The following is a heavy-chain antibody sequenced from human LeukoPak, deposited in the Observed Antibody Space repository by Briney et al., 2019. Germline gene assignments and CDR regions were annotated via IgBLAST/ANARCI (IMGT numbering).Heavy chain of an antibody. Sequence: PSETLSLTCTVSGGSIGSHYWSWIRQPPGKGLEWIGYIYDSGSTNYNPSLKSRVTISVDTSKNQFSLKLSSVTAADTAVYYCARRYYDILTGYSNWFDPWGQGTPVTVSS. CDR1: GGSIGSHY. CDR2: IYDSGST. CDR3: ARRYYDILTGYSNWFDP. D-gene: IGHD3-9*01. V-gene: IGHV4-59*08. J-gene: IGHJ5*02.